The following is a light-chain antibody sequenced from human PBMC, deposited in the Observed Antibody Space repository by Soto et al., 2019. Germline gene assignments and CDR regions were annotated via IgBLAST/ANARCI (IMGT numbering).Light chain of an antibody. V-gene: IGKV1-27*01. J-gene: IGKJ4*01. Sequence: DIQMTQSPSSLSASVGDRVTIACRASQGIRNYLAWYQQKPGKVPKLLIYAASILHSGVPSRFSGSGPGTDFTLTISSLQPEDVATYYCQKYYSVPLTFGGGTKVDIK. CDR2: AAS. CDR3: QKYYSVPLT. CDR1: QGIRNY.